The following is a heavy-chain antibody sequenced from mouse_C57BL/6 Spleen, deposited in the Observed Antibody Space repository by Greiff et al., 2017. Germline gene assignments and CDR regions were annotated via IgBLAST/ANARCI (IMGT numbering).Heavy chain of an antibody. CDR1: GYAFSSYW. Sequence: QVQLQQSGPELVKPGASVKISCKASGYAFSSYWMNWVKPRPGKGLEWIGQIYPGDGDTNYNGKFKGKATLTAYKSSSTAYMQLSSLTSEDSAVDLCARSLDSSGSLAYWGQGTLVTVSA. J-gene: IGHJ3*01. D-gene: IGHD3-2*02. V-gene: IGHV1-80*01. CDR2: IYPGDGDT. CDR3: ARSLDSSGSLAY.